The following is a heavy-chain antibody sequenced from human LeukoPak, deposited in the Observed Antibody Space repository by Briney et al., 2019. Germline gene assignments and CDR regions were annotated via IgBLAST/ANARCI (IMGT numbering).Heavy chain of an antibody. CDR2: ISSSDSTI. CDR3: ARVHRGYSYGRLDY. Sequence: QPGGALRLSCASSGFAFSDYSMNWVRQAPGKGLEWVSYISSSDSTIHYADSVKGRFTISRDNAKNSLYLEMNSLRDEDTAVYYCARVHRGYSYGRLDYWGQGTLVTVSS. CDR1: GFAFSDYS. J-gene: IGHJ4*02. D-gene: IGHD5-18*01. V-gene: IGHV3-48*02.